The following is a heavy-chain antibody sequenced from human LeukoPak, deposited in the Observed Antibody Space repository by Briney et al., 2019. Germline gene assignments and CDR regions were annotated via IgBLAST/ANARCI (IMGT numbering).Heavy chain of an antibody. J-gene: IGHJ4*02. Sequence: GESLKISCKGSGYSFTSYWIGWVRQMPGKGLEWMGIIYPDDSDTRYSPSFQGQVTISADKSISTAYLQWNSLRASDTAMYYCAKLSYDSSGFKGRHFDYWGQGTLVTVSS. V-gene: IGHV5-51*01. CDR1: GYSFTSYW. CDR2: IYPDDSDT. CDR3: AKLSYDSSGFKGRHFDY. D-gene: IGHD3-22*01.